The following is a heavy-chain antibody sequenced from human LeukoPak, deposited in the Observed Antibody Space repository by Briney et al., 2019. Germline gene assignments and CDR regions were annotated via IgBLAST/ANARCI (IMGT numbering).Heavy chain of an antibody. Sequence: ASVKVSCKASGYTFTGYYMHWVRQAPGQGLEWMGWINPNSGGTNYAQKFQGRVTMTRNTSISTAYMELSSLRSEDTAVYYCARTRWWLSPIDYWGQGTLVTVSS. CDR1: GYTFTGYY. CDR3: ARTRWWLSPIDY. J-gene: IGHJ4*02. V-gene: IGHV1-2*02. CDR2: INPNSGGT. D-gene: IGHD2-15*01.